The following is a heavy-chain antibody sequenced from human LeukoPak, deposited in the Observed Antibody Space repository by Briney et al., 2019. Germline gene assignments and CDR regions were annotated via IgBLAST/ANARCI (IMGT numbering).Heavy chain of an antibody. V-gene: IGHV3-21*04. J-gene: IGHJ4*02. CDR2: ISSSSSYI. Sequence: GGSLRLSCAASGFTFSSYSMNWVRQAPGKGLEWVSSISSSSSYIYYADSVKGRFTISRDNAKNSLYLQMNSLRAEDTAVYYCAKDARMTMMVVVRGARPYYFDYWGQGTLVTVSS. CDR3: AKDARMTMMVVVRGARPYYFDY. CDR1: GFTFSSYS. D-gene: IGHD3-22*01.